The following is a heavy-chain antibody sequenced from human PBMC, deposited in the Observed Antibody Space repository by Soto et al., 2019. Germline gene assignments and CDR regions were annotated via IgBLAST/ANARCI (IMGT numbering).Heavy chain of an antibody. Sequence: SETLPLTCTVSGGSISSYYWSWIRQPPGKGLEWIGYIYYSGSTNYNPSLKSRITISVDTSKNQFSLKLSSVTAADTAVYYCARATGFKPGDRDYWRQGTLVTVSS. CDR1: GGSISSYY. CDR3: ARATGFKPGDRDY. D-gene: IGHD3-16*01. V-gene: IGHV4-59*01. J-gene: IGHJ4*02. CDR2: IYYSGST.